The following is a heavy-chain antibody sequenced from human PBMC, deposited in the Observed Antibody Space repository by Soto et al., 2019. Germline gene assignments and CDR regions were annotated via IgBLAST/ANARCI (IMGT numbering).Heavy chain of an antibody. D-gene: IGHD5-12*01. CDR2: IYYSGST. V-gene: IGHV4-31*03. CDR3: AMRKTATNTFDY. J-gene: IGHJ4*02. Sequence: SETLSLTCTVSGGSISSGGYYWSWIRQHPGKGLEWIGYIYYSGSTYYNPSLKSRVTISVDTSKNQFSLKLSSVTAAATAVYYFAMRKTATNTFDYWCLGTVLTVSS. CDR1: GGSISSGGYY.